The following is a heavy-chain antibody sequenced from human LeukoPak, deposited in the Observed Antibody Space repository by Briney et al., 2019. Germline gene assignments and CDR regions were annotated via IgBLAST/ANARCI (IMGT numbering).Heavy chain of an antibody. D-gene: IGHD4-23*01. Sequence: PSETLSLTCTVSGGSIRSSDYYWGWIRQPPGKGLEWIGEINHSGSTNYNPSLKSRVTISVDTSKNQFSLKLSSVTAADTAVYYCAREIFPVVTPGAFDIWGQGTMVTVSS. CDR1: GGSIRSSDYY. CDR3: AREIFPVVTPGAFDI. CDR2: INHSGST. V-gene: IGHV4-39*07. J-gene: IGHJ3*02.